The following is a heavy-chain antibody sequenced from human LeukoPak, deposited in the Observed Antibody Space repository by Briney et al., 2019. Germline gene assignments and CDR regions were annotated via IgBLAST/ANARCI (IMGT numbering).Heavy chain of an antibody. V-gene: IGHV1-8*01. CDR1: GYTFTSYD. J-gene: IGHJ4*02. CDR3: ARAPTTVTTMSE. D-gene: IGHD4-17*01. Sequence: ASVKVSCKASGYTFTSYDINWVRQATGQGLEWMGWMNPNSGNTGYAQKFQGRVTMTRNTSISTAYMELSSLRSEDTAVYYCARAPTTVTTMSEWGQGTLVTVSS. CDR2: MNPNSGNT.